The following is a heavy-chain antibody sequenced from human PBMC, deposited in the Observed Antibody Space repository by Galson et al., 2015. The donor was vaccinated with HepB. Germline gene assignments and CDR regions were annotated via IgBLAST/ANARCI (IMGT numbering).Heavy chain of an antibody. CDR2: ISYDGSNK. J-gene: IGHJ6*02. V-gene: IGHV3-30*18. D-gene: IGHD6-19*01. CDR1: GFTFSSYG. CDR3: AKDVYSSGWSVYYYYGMDV. Sequence: SLRLSCAASGFTFSSYGMHWVRQAPGKGLEWVAVISYDGSNKYYADSVKGRFTISRDNSKNTLYLQMNSLRAEDTAVYYCAKDVYSSGWSVYYYYGMDVWGQGTTVTVSS.